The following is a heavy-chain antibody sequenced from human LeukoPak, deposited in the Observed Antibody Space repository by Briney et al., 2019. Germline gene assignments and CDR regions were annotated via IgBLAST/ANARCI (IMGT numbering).Heavy chain of an antibody. Sequence: GGSLRLSCAASGFTFSSYWMSWVRQAPGKGLEWVANIKQDGSEKYYVDSVKGRFTISWDNAKNSLYLQMNSLRAEDTAVYYCARGSLPAAGGVVTPSQVYWGQGTLVTVSS. CDR1: GFTFSSYW. J-gene: IGHJ4*02. CDR3: ARGSLPAAGGVVTPSQVY. CDR2: IKQDGSEK. V-gene: IGHV3-7*03. D-gene: IGHD6-13*01.